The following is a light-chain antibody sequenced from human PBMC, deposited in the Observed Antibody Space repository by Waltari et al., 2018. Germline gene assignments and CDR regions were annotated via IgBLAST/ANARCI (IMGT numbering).Light chain of an antibody. CDR3: QQYNTYFFT. CDR2: QAS. CDR1: ITRW. Sequence: DIQMTQSPSTLSASVGDRVTITYRASITRWLSWYQQKPGKAPKLLIYQASTLESGVPSRFSGSGSGTEFTLTISSLQPDDFATYYCQQYNTYFFTFGPGTKVDIK. V-gene: IGKV1-5*03. J-gene: IGKJ3*01.